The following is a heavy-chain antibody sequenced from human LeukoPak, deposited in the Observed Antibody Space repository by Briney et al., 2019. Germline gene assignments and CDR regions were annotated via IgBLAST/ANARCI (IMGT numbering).Heavy chain of an antibody. V-gene: IGHV7-4-1*01. CDR1: GYTFTSYA. J-gene: IGHJ6*02. CDR2: INTNTGNP. D-gene: IGHD6-13*01. Sequence: ASVKVSCKASGYTFTSYAINWVRQAPGQGLEWMGWINTNTGNPTYAQGFTGRFVFSLDTSVSTAYLQICSLKAEDTAVYYCARASDSSSWSYYYYYGMDVWGQGTTVTVSS. CDR3: ARASDSSSWSYYYYYGMDV.